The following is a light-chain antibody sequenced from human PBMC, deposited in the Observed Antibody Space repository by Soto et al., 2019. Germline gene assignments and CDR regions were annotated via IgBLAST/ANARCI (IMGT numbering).Light chain of an antibody. V-gene: IGKV1-5*03. CDR2: KAS. CDR1: QSINSR. CDR3: QQYNNYWT. Sequence: DIQMTQSPSTLSASVGDRVTITCRASQSINSRLAWYQQKPGKAPNLLIYKASSLESGVPTRFSGSGSGTEFTLTISSLQSDDFATYYCQQYNNYWTFGQGTKLEIK. J-gene: IGKJ1*01.